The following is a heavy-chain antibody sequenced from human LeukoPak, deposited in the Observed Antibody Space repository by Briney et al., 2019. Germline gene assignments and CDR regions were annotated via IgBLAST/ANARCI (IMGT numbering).Heavy chain of an antibody. CDR3: ARDTYDILTGYYDY. V-gene: IGHV3-66*01. Sequence: GGSLRLSCAASGFTVSSNYMSWVRQAPGKGLEWVSVIYSGGSTYYADSVKGRFTIPRDNSKNTLYLQMNSLRAEDTAVYYCARDTYDILTGYYDYWGQGTLVTVSS. CDR1: GFTVSSNY. J-gene: IGHJ4*02. D-gene: IGHD3-9*01. CDR2: IYSGGST.